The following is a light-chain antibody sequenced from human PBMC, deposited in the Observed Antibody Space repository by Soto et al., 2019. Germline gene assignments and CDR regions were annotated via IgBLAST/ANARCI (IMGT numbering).Light chain of an antibody. V-gene: IGLV2-14*01. CDR3: SSYSRSSFDV. CDR2: EVS. CDR1: SSDVGGYIY. Sequence: QSVLTQPASVSGSPGQSISISCTGTSSDVGGYIYVSWYQQHPGKAPKLMIYEVSNRPSGVSNRFSGSKYGNTASLTISGLQAEDEADYYCSSYSRSSFDVFGTGTKVTVL. J-gene: IGLJ1*01.